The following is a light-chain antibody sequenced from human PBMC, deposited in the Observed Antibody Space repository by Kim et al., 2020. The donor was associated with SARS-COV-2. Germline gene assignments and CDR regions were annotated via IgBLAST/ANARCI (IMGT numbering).Light chain of an antibody. CDR3: QVWDSSSDHWV. J-gene: IGLJ3*02. CDR2: YDR. Sequence: PGKTATITCGGNNIASQSVHWYHQKPGQAPLQVILYDRDRPSGIPERISGSKSGNTATLTISGVEAGDEGDYYCQVWDSSSDHWVFGGGTQLSVL. CDR1: NIASQS. V-gene: IGLV3-21*04.